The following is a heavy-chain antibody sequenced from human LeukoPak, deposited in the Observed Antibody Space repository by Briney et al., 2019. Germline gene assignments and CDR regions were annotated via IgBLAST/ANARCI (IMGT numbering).Heavy chain of an antibody. CDR2: IYYSGST. J-gene: IGHJ4*02. V-gene: IGHV4-59*01. CDR1: GGSISSYC. CDR3: ARDYYDTSGYPLRYFDY. D-gene: IGHD3-22*01. Sequence: KTSETLSLTCTVSGGSISSYCWNWIRQPPGKGLECIGYIYYSGSTNYNPSLKSRVTISVDTSKNQFSLKLSSVTAADTAVYYCARDYYDTSGYPLRYFDYWGQGTLVTVSS.